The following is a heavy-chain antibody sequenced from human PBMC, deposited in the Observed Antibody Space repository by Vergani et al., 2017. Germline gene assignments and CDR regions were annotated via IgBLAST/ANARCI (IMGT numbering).Heavy chain of an antibody. V-gene: IGHV1-69*02. D-gene: IGHD1-26*01. J-gene: IGHJ4*02. Sequence: QVQLVQSGAEVKKPGSSVKVSCKASGGTFSSYTISWVRQAPGQGVEWMGRIIPILGIANYAQKFQGRVTITADKSTSTASMELSRLRSEDTDVYDGALYAGSYRVGDFFDFWGQGTMVTVSS. CDR3: ALYAGSYRVGDFFDF. CDR2: IIPILGIA. CDR1: GGTFSSYT.